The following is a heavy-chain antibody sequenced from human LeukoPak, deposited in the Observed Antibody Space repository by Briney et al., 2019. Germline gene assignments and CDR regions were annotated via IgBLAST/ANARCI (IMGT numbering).Heavy chain of an antibody. D-gene: IGHD2-2*01. CDR3: ARAPITSPFYFDY. CDR2: IKWRCGST. J-gene: IGHJ4*02. CDR1: GFVFDQHR. Sequence: PGGSLTLSCTASGFVFDQHRLSGVRQVPGKGLAGVSGIKWRCGSTGYADPLRGRFTITRDNANNALYLQMDSLRAEDTALYYCARAPITSPFYFDYWGQGTLVTVSS. V-gene: IGHV3-20*04.